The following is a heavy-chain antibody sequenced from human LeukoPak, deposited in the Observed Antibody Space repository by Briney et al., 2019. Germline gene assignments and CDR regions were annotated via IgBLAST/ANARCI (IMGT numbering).Heavy chain of an antibody. Sequence: ASVKVSCKASGGTFSSYAISWVRQAPGQGLEWMGRMNPSSGSSSSSQKFHGRVTMTRDTSISTAYMELSSLTSDDTAVYFCAGAPDSAWFDSWGQGTLVIVSS. D-gene: IGHD4-11*01. CDR2: MNPSSGSS. CDR3: AGAPDSAWFDS. J-gene: IGHJ5*01. V-gene: IGHV1-8*02. CDR1: GGTFSSYA.